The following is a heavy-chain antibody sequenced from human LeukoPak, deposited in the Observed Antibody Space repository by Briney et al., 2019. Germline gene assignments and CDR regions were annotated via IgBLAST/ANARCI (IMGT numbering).Heavy chain of an antibody. CDR2: ISGSGGST. Sequence: GGSLRLSCAASGFTVSSNYMSWVRQAPGKGLEWVSAISGSGGSTYYADSVKGRFTISRDNSKNTLYLQMNSLRAEDTAVYYCATPGDIVVVPAAKYWGQGTLVTVSS. D-gene: IGHD2-2*01. J-gene: IGHJ4*02. V-gene: IGHV3-23*01. CDR1: GFTVSSNY. CDR3: ATPGDIVVVPAAKY.